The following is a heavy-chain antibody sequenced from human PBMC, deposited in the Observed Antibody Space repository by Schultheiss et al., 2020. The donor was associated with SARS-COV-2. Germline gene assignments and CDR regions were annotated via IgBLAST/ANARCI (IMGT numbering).Heavy chain of an antibody. V-gene: IGHV1-46*01. D-gene: IGHD1-1*01. CDR1: GYTFTGYY. CDR3: ARGARYNWNDGWFDP. J-gene: IGHJ5*02. CDR2: INPNSGST. Sequence: ASVKVSCKASGYTFTGYYMHWVRQAPGQGLEWMGWINPNSGSTSYAQKFQGRVTMTRDTSTSTVYMELSSLRSEDTAVYYCARGARYNWNDGWFDPWGQGTLVTVSS.